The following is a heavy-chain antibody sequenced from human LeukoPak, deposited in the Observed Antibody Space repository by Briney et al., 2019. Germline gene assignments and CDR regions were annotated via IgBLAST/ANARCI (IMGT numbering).Heavy chain of an antibody. CDR2: INWNGGST. D-gene: IGHD3-22*01. Sequence: GGSLRLSCAATGFTFDDYDMTWVRQAPGKGLEWVSGINWNGGSTDYADSVKGRFTISRDNAKNSLYLQMNSLRAEDTALYYCARDNHFYDSSGRHNFFDYWGQGTLVTVSS. CDR3: ARDNHFYDSSGRHNFFDY. V-gene: IGHV3-20*04. CDR1: GFTFDDYD. J-gene: IGHJ4*02.